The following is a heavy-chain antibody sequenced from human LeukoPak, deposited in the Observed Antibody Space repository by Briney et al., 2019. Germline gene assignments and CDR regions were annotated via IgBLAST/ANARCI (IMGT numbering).Heavy chain of an antibody. CDR1: GYTFTGYY. J-gene: IGHJ4*02. CDR2: INPNSGGT. CDR3: ASLYDILTGWDYFDY. V-gene: IGHV1-2*02. Sequence: ASVKVSCKASGYTFTGYYMHSVRQAPGQGLEWMGWINPNSGGTNYAQKFQGRVTMTRDTSISTAYMELSRLRSDDTAVYYCASLYDILTGWDYFDYWGQGTLVTVSS. D-gene: IGHD3-9*01.